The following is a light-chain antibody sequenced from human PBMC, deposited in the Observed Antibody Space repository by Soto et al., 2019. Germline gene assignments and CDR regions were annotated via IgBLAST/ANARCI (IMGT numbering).Light chain of an antibody. J-gene: IGKJ4*01. Sequence: EIVMTQSPATLSVSPGERVTLSCRASQSVSSNLAWYQQKPGQAPRLLIYGAFTRPTGIPARFSGSGSGTEFTLTISSLQSEDFAVYYCQQYKNWPPLTFGGGTKVEIK. CDR3: QQYKNWPPLT. CDR1: QSVSSN. V-gene: IGKV3-15*01. CDR2: GAF.